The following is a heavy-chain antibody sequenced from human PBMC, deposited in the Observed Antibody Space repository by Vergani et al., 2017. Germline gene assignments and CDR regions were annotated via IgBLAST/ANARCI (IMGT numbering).Heavy chain of an antibody. Sequence: QVQLVESGGGVVQPGGSLRLSCAASGFTFRNYGMHWVRQAPGKGLEWVALISNDGRHTYYADSVRGRFSISRDNSKNTLYLQMNSLRAEDTAVYYCAKGAYSSRWYFDLWGRGTLVTVSS. J-gene: IGHJ2*01. CDR3: AKGAYSSRWYFDL. D-gene: IGHD6-13*01. CDR1: GFTFRNYG. V-gene: IGHV3-30*19. CDR2: ISNDGRHT.